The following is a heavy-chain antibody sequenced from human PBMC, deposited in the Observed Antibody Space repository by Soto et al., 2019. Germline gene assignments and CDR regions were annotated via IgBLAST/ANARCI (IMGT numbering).Heavy chain of an antibody. V-gene: IGHV4-30-4*01. Sequence: PSETLSLTCTVSGGTISSDDYYWSWIRQPPGKGLEWIRYIYYSGSTYYNPSLKSRVTISVDTSKNQFSLKMSSVTAADTAVYYCARVPGFSRPFYGMDVWGQGTTVTVSS. CDR3: ARVPGFSRPFYGMDV. D-gene: IGHD2-2*01. J-gene: IGHJ6*02. CDR2: IYYSGST. CDR1: GGTISSDDYY.